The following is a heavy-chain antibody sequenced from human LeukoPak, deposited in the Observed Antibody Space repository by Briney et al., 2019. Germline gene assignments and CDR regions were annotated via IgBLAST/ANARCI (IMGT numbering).Heavy chain of an antibody. CDR1: GGSFSGYY. CDR2: INHSGST. J-gene: IGHJ3*02. D-gene: IGHD1-26*01. V-gene: IGHV4-34*01. Sequence: SETLSLTCAVYGGSFSGYYWSWIRQPPGKGLEWIGEINHSGSTNYNPSLKSRVTISVDTSKNQFSLKLSSVTAADTAVYYCASGGSWLFNAFDIWGQGTMVTVSS. CDR3: ASGGSWLFNAFDI.